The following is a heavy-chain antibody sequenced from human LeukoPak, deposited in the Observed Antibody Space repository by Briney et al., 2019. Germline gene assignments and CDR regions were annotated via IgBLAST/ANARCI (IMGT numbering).Heavy chain of an antibody. CDR1: GYTFTSYD. V-gene: IGHV1-8*01. J-gene: IGHJ4*02. CDR2: MNPNSGNT. CDR3: ARGPGYCSSTSCYVDY. D-gene: IGHD2-2*01. Sequence: ASVKVSCKASGYTFTSYDINWVRQATGQGLEWMGWMNPNSGNTGYAQKFQGRVTMTRNTSISTAYMELSSLRSEDTAVYYCARGPGYCSSTSCYVDYWGQGTLVTVPS.